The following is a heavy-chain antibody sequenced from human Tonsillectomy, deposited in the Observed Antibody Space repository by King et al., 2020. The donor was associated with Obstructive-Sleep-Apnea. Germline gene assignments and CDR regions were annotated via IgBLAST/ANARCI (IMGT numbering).Heavy chain of an antibody. D-gene: IGHD6-13*01. CDR1: GFTFSSCA. V-gene: IGHV3-30*04. CDR3: ARAPGGSSWYYFDY. CDR2: ISYDGSNK. Sequence: VQLVESGGGVVQPGRSLRLSCAASGFTFSSCAMHWVRQAPGKGLERVALISYDGSNKYYADSVKGRFTISRDNSKNTLYLQMDSLRPEDMAVYYCARAPGGSSWYYFDYWGQGSLVTVSS. J-gene: IGHJ4*02.